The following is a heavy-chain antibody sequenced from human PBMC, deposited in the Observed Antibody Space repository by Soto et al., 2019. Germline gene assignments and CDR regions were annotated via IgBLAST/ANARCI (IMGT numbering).Heavy chain of an antibody. CDR1: GGTFSSYA. V-gene: IGHV1-69*05. CDR3: ARHVPAAGYYYGMDV. D-gene: IGHD2-2*01. Sequence: QVQLVQSGAEVKRPGSSVKVSCKASGGTFSSYAISWVRQAPGQGLEWMGGIIPIFGTANYAQKFQGRVTXTSXXSXCTAYMELSSLRSEDTAVYYCARHVPAAGYYYGMDVWGQGTTVTVSS. J-gene: IGHJ6*02. CDR2: IIPIFGTA.